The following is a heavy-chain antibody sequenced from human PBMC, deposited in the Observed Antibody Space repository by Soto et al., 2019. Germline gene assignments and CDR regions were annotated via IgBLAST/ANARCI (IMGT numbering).Heavy chain of an antibody. D-gene: IGHD1-26*01. Sequence: GGSLRLSCSASGFTFSSYAMHWVRQAPGNGLEYVSAISSNGGSTYYADSVKGRFTISRDNSKNTLYLQMSSLRAEDTAVYYCVKDPVVGAKDAFDIWGQGTMVTVSS. V-gene: IGHV3-64D*09. CDR2: ISSNGGST. J-gene: IGHJ3*02. CDR1: GFTFSSYA. CDR3: VKDPVVGAKDAFDI.